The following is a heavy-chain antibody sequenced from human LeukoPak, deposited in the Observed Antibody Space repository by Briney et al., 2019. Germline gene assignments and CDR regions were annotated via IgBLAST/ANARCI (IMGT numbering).Heavy chain of an antibody. Sequence: LSGGSLRLSCAASGFTFGTFAMSWVRQSPGKGLEWVSSFGGSDRSATYSADSVKGRFTISRDNSRNTLYLQMSDLRADDTAVYHCAKGRGATVNDPVDQWGQGTLVTVSS. D-gene: IGHD1-26*01. V-gene: IGHV3-23*01. CDR2: FGGSDRSAT. J-gene: IGHJ4*02. CDR1: GFTFGTFA. CDR3: AKGRGATVNDPVDQ.